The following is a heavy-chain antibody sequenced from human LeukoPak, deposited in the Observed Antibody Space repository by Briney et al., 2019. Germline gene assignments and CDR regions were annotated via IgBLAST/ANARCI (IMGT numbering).Heavy chain of an antibody. CDR2: ISSSSSTI. CDR3: ARDRGGSYSAIDY. D-gene: IGHD1-26*01. J-gene: IGHJ4*02. CDR1: GFTFSSYS. Sequence: GGSLRLCCAASGFTFSSYSMNWVRQAPGKGLEWVSFISSSSSTIYYADSVKGRFTISRDNAKNSLYLQMNSLRAEDTAVYYCARDRGGSYSAIDYWGQGTLVTVSS. V-gene: IGHV3-48*04.